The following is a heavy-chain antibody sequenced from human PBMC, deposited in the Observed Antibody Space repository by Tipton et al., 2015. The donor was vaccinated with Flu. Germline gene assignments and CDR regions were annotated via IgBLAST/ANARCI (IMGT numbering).Heavy chain of an antibody. CDR3: TRDKSGAFSDS. D-gene: IGHD3-10*01. J-gene: IGHJ4*02. V-gene: IGHV3-21*01. CDR1: GFTFNSNS. CDR2: ISSTGNSI. Sequence: SLRLSCAASGFTFNSNSMNWVRQAPGMGLEWVSSISSTGNSIHYSESVKGRFTISRDNAKNSLYLQLNSLRAEDTAIDYCTRDKSGAFSDSWGQGTLVSVSS.